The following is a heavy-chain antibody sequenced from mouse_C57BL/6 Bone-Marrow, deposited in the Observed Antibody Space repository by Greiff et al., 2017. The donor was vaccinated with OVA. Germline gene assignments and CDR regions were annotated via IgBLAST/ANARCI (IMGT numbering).Heavy chain of an antibody. V-gene: IGHV1-69*01. Sequence: LQPGAELVMPGASVKLSCKASGYTFTSYWMHWVKQRPGQGLEWIGEIDPSDSCTNYNQKFKGKSTLTVDESSSTADMQLSSLTSEDTALYYCAILIYDGDYGAMDYWGQGTSVTVSS. CDR2: IDPSDSCT. D-gene: IGHD2-3*01. J-gene: IGHJ4*01. CDR1: GYTFTSYW. CDR3: AILIYDGDYGAMDY.